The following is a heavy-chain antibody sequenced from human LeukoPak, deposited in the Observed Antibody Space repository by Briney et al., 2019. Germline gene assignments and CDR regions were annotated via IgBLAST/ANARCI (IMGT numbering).Heavy chain of an antibody. J-gene: IGHJ5*02. V-gene: IGHV5-51*01. Sequence: GESLKISCKDSGYSFMNDWIGWVRQMPGKGLEGIGSSYPGESNNKYNPSFQGPITNSANKSLSTAYLQWSSPTDSDTAMYYCARRLGATKRFDPWGQGTLVTVSS. D-gene: IGHD1-26*01. CDR3: ARRLGATKRFDP. CDR2: SYPGESNN. CDR1: GYSFMNDW.